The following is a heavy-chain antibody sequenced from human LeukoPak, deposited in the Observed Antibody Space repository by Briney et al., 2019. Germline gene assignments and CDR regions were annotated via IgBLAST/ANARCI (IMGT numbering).Heavy chain of an antibody. CDR2: IYHSGST. J-gene: IGHJ6*03. CDR3: ARGIAYGSTYYYYYMDV. V-gene: IGHV4-4*02. Sequence: SGTLSLTCAVSGGSISSSNWWSWVRQPPGKGLEWIGEIYHSGSTNYNPSLKSRVTISVDTSKNQFSLKLSSVTAADTAVYYCARGIAYGSTYYYYYMDVWGKGTTVTISS. CDR1: GGSISSSNW. D-gene: IGHD3-10*01.